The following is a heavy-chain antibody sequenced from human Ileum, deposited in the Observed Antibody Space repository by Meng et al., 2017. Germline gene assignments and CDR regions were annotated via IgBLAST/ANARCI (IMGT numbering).Heavy chain of an antibody. J-gene: IGHJ4*02. CDR2: IIHSGST. V-gene: IGHV4-34*12. CDR1: GGSFSGYS. Sequence: QGQLQQWGAGLLKTSETLSLTGAGYGGSFSGYSWSWIRQHPGKGLEWIGEIIHSGSTNYSPSLKSRVTISVDTSKNQFSLKLSSVTAADTSVYYCARTSGWFYYWGQGTLVTVSS. D-gene: IGHD6-19*01. CDR3: ARTSGWFYY.